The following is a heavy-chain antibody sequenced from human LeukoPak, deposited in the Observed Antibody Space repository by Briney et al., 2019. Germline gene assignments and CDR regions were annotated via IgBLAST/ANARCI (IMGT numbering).Heavy chain of an antibody. Sequence: GASVKVSCKASGYTFTNYDINWVRQATGRGLEWMGYKNPNSGSSAYAQKFQGRVTITTDASIGTAYMEESGLRSEDTALYYCTREGLDYWGQGTLVTVSS. CDR2: KNPNSGSS. CDR1: GYTFTNYD. CDR3: TREGLDY. V-gene: IGHV1-8*01. J-gene: IGHJ4*02.